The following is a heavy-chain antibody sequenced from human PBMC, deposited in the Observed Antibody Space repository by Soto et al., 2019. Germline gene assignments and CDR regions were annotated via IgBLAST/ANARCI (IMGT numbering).Heavy chain of an antibody. CDR2: ISGSGGST. J-gene: IGHJ4*02. D-gene: IGHD4-4*01. V-gene: IGHV3-23*01. CDR1: GFTFSSYA. CDR3: AKSPTVTHLRY. Sequence: PWGSLRLSCAASGFTFSSYAMSWVRQAPGKGLEWVSAISGSGGSTYYADSVKGRFTVSRDNSKNTLYLQMNSLRAEDTAVYYCAKSPTVTHLRYWGQRTLVTVSS.